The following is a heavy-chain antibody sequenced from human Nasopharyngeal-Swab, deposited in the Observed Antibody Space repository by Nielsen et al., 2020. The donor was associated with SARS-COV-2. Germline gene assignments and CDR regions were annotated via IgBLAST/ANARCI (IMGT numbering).Heavy chain of an antibody. CDR2: INHSGST. V-gene: IGHV4-34*01. CDR3: ARGPRVADYYYYYMDV. D-gene: IGHD2-15*01. Sequence: RQAPGKGLEWIGEINHSGSTNYSPSLKSRVTISVDTSKNQFSLKLSSVTAADTAVYYCARGPRVADYYYYYMDVWGKGTTVTVSS. J-gene: IGHJ6*03.